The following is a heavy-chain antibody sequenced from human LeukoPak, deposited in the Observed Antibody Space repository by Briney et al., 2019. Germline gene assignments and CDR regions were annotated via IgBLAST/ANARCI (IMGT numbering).Heavy chain of an antibody. CDR1: GFTFSNYW. V-gene: IGHV3-7*01. J-gene: IGHJ6*03. CDR2: IGKDGGDI. Sequence: GGSLRLSCAASGFTFSNYWMSWVRQAPGKGLEWVANIGKDGGDIYYVDSVKGRFTVSRDNAKNSLYLQMDSLRAEDTAVYYCARVGNYSYYHYYMDVWGKGTTVTVSS. CDR3: ARVGNYSYYHYYMDV. D-gene: IGHD3-10*01.